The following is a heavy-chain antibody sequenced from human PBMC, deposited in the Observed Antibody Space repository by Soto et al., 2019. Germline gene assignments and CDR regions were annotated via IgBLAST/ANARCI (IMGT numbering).Heavy chain of an antibody. Sequence: QLQLQESGPRLMKPSETLSLTCGVSGGSTLISSYYCAWIRQPPGKGLGWIGSMYYSGSTYYNPSIKRRVSMSVYKSKNKFSLRLNSVTAADTAVYYCARLTRVVTNPYHFDYWGQCILVTVSS. CDR2: MYYSGST. D-gene: IGHD3-3*01. CDR3: ARLTRVVTNPYHFDY. J-gene: IGHJ4*02. CDR1: GGSTLISSYY. V-gene: IGHV4-39*01.